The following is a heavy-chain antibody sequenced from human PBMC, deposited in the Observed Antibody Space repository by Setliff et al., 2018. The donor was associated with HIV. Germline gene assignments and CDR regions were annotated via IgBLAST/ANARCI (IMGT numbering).Heavy chain of an antibody. CDR2: IYHTGAT. CDR3: ARMSISASVYFDY. Sequence: TSETLSRTCTVSGGSISSDDHYWSWIRQPPGKGLEWIGYIYHTGATYYKSSLESRLTISVDTSKNQFSLKLNSVTAADTAVYFCARMSISASVYFDYWGQGSQVTVSS. CDR1: GGSISSDDHY. D-gene: IGHD6-25*01. V-gene: IGHV4-30-4*01. J-gene: IGHJ4*02.